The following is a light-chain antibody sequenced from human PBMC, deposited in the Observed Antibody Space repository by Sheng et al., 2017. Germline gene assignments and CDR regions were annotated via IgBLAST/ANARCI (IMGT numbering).Light chain of an antibody. CDR2: GAS. CDR3: QQYGSSPYT. V-gene: IGKV3-20*01. CDR1: QSVSNNY. Sequence: EIVLTQSPGTLSLSPGERATLSCRASQSVSNNYLAWYQQKPGQAPRLLIYGASSRATGIPDRFSGSGSGTDFTLTISRLEPEDFAVFYCQQYGSSPYTFGQGTEAGDQT. J-gene: IGKJ2*01.